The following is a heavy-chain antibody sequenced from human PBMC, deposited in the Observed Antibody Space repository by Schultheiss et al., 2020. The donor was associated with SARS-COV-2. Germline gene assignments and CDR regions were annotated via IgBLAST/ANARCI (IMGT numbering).Heavy chain of an antibody. CDR3: ARDGVVDKDLALKNWFDP. CDR1: GSTFSSQN. V-gene: IGHV3-23*01. J-gene: IGHJ5*02. D-gene: IGHD3-3*01. Sequence: GGSLRLSCAVSGSTFSSQNMNWARQTPGKGLEWVSVISGSGDITYYADSVKGRFTISRDNSKNTLSLQMNSLRAEDTAVYYCARDGVVDKDLALKNWFDPWGQGTLVTVSS. CDR2: ISGSGDIT.